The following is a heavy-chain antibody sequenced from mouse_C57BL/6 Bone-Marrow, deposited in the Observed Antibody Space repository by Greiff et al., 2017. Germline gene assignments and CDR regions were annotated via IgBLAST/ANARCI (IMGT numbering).Heavy chain of an antibody. Sequence: EVQLQQSGPELVKPGASVKISCKASGYTFTDYYMNWVKQSHGKSLEWIGDINPNNGGTSYNQKFKGKATLTVDKSSSTAYMELRSLTSEDSAVYYCARRGYDYGEEKTYYFDYWGQGTTLTVSS. J-gene: IGHJ2*01. CDR3: ARRGYDYGEEKTYYFDY. CDR2: INPNNGGT. V-gene: IGHV1-26*01. CDR1: GYTFTDYY. D-gene: IGHD2-4*01.